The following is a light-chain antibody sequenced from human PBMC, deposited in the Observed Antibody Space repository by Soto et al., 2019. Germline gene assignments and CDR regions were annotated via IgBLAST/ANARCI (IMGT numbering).Light chain of an antibody. J-gene: IGLJ1*01. CDR1: NNDIGGFPY. CDR2: EVS. Sequence: QSVLTQPRSVSGSPGQSVTISCTGTNNDIGGFPYVSWYQQVPGKAPKLLISEVSNRPSGVSHRFSGSKSGNTASLTISGLQAEDEAASYCSSNRSGGPFVFGTGNKVTL. V-gene: IGLV2-11*01. CDR3: SSNRSGGPFV.